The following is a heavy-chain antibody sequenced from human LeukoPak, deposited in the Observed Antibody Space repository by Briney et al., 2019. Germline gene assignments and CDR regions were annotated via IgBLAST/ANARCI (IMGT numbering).Heavy chain of an antibody. V-gene: IGHV4-39*07. J-gene: IGHJ4*02. CDR2: IYYSGST. D-gene: IGHD4-17*01. Sequence: PSETLSLTCTVSGGSISSSSYYWGWIRQPPGKGLEWIGSIYYSGSTYYNPSLKSRVTISVDTSKNQFSLKLSSVTAADTAVYYCARDLYGDSPYYFDYWGQGTLVTVSS. CDR3: ARDLYGDSPYYFDY. CDR1: GGSISSSSYY.